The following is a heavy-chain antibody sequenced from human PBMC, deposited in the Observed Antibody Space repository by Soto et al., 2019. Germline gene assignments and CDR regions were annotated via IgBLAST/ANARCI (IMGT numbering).Heavy chain of an antibody. J-gene: IGHJ4*02. V-gene: IGHV3-48*03. D-gene: IGHD5-18*01. Sequence: EVQLVESGGGLVQPGGSLRLSCAASGFTFSSYEMNWVRQAPGKGLEWVSYISSSGSTIYYADSVKGRFTISRDNAKNSLYLQMNSLRAEDTAVYYCAKDALVGYSPFFDYWGQGTLVTVSS. CDR3: AKDALVGYSPFFDY. CDR2: ISSSGSTI. CDR1: GFTFSSYE.